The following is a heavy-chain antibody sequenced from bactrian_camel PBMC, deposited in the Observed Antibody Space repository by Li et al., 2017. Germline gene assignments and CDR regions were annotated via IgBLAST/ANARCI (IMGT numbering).Heavy chain of an antibody. CDR3: AEGRGSRGEHCYSLNY. Sequence: HVQLVESGGGSVQAGGSLRLSCSVYGDTSNSACMAWFRAAPGKEREGVAAIYTGGGSTYYADSVKGRFTVSQDRGKNTVYLQMNNLQPEDTATYYCAEGRGSRGEHCYSLNYWGQGTQVTVSS. V-gene: IGHV3S1*01. CDR1: GDTSNSAC. CDR2: IYTGGGST. D-gene: IGHD6*01. J-gene: IGHJ4*01.